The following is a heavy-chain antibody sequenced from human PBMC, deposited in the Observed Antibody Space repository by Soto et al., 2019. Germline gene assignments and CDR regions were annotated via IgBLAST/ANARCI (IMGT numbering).Heavy chain of an antibody. CDR1: GGSISSGGYY. CDR3: ARGLAGTTSRGAFDI. CDR2: IYYSGST. J-gene: IGHJ3*02. D-gene: IGHD1-1*01. Sequence: SETLSLTCTVSGGSISSGGYYWSWIRQHPGKGLEWIGYIYYSGSTYYNPSLKSRVTISVDTSKNQFSLKLSSVTAADTAVYYCARGLAGTTSRGAFDIWGQGTMVTVSS. V-gene: IGHV4-31*03.